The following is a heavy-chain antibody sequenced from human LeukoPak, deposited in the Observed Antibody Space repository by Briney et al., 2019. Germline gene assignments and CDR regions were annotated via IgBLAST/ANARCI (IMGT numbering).Heavy chain of an antibody. D-gene: IGHD3-3*01. V-gene: IGHV3-9*01. CDR1: GFTFDDYA. Sequence: GGSLRLSCAASGFTFDDYAMHWVRQAPGKGLEWVSGISWNSGSIGYADSVKGRFTISRDNAKNSLYLQMNSLRAEDTALYYCAKGPGKWLLLPYFDYWGQGTLVTVSS. CDR2: ISWNSGSI. J-gene: IGHJ4*02. CDR3: AKGPGKWLLLPYFDY.